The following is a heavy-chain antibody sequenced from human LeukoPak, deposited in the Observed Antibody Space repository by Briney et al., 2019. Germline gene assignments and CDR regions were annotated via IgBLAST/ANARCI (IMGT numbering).Heavy chain of an antibody. CDR2: IIPILGIS. CDR3: ARASIAARHWFDP. V-gene: IGHV1-69*02. CDR1: GGTFSSYT. Sequence: SVKVSCTASGGTFSSYTSSWVRQAPGQGLEWMGRIIPILGISNYAQKFQGRVTITAHKFTSTAYMELSMLRSEATAVYYCARASIAARHWFDPWGQRTLVTVSS. J-gene: IGHJ5*02. D-gene: IGHD6-6*01.